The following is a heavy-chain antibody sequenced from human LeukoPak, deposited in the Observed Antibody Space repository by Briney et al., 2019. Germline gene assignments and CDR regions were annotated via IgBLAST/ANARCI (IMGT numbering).Heavy chain of an antibody. CDR2: IYYTGTT. D-gene: IGHD5-18*01. V-gene: IGHV4-61*01. J-gene: IGHJ4*02. CDR3: ARGYSYGRAFDY. Sequence: SETLSLTCTVSAGSVSNGNYYWSWLRQPPGKALEWIGYIYYTGTTYYIPSLEGRVTISVDTSKNQLSVKLNSVTAADTAVYYCARGYSYGRAFDYWGQGTLVTVSS. CDR1: AGSVSNGNYY.